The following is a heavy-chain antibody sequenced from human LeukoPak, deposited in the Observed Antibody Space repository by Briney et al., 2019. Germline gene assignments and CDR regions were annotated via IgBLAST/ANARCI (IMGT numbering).Heavy chain of an antibody. CDR2: IYYSGST. J-gene: IGHJ3*02. CDR3: ARDATASDYGDAFDI. Sequence: SETLSLTCTVSGGSISSYYWSWIRQPPGKGLEWIGYIYYSGSTNYNPSLKSRVTMSVDTSKNQFSLKLSSVTAADTAVYYCARDATASDYGDAFDIWGQGTMVTVSS. CDR1: GGSISSYY. V-gene: IGHV4-59*12. D-gene: IGHD4-17*01.